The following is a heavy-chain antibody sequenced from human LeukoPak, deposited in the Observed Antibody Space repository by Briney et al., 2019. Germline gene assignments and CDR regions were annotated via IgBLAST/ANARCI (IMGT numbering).Heavy chain of an antibody. CDR1: GGSISSGGYY. D-gene: IGHD2-2*01. CDR3: ASSVVPAAYYFDY. Sequence: SQTLSLTCTVSGGSISSGGYYWSWIRQHPGKGLEWIGYIYYSGSTYYNPSLKSRVTISVDTSKNQFSLKLSSVPAADTAVYYCASSVVPAAYYFDYWGQGTLVTVSS. J-gene: IGHJ4*02. CDR2: IYYSGST. V-gene: IGHV4-31*03.